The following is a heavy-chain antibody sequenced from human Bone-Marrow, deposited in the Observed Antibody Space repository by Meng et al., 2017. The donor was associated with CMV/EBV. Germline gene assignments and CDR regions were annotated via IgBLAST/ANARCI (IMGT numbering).Heavy chain of an antibody. J-gene: IGHJ1*01. CDR1: GYTFTSYY. Sequence: ASVKVSCKASGYTFTSYYMHWVRQAPGQGLEWMGIINPSGGSTSYAQKFQGRVTMTRDTSTSTVYMELSSLGSEDTAVYYCARQGGVAAAGLSFWGQGTLVTVSS. CDR3: ARQGGVAAAGLSF. CDR2: INPSGGST. V-gene: IGHV1-46*01. D-gene: IGHD6-13*01.